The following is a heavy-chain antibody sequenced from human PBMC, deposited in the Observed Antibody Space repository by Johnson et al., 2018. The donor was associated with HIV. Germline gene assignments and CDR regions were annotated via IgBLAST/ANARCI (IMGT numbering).Heavy chain of an antibody. D-gene: IGHD6-6*01. CDR3: AKPAGGGIAARNAFDI. CDR2: ISYAGSNK. CDR1: GFTFSNYA. J-gene: IGHJ3*02. Sequence: QVQLVESGGGVVQPGRSLRLSCAASGFTFSNYAMHWVRQAPGKGLEWVAVISYAGSNKYYADSVKGRFTISRDNSENTLYLQMNSLRAEDTAVYHCAKPAGGGIAARNAFDIWGQGTMVTVSS. V-gene: IGHV3-30*04.